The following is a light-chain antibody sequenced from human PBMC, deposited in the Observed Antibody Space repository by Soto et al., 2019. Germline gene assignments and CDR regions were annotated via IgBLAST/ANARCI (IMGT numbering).Light chain of an antibody. V-gene: IGKV1-9*01. J-gene: IGKJ5*01. Sequence: IQLTQSPSSLSASLGDRVNVTCRASQDISRYLAWFQQVPGKAPKLLIYTASTSQSGVPSRFIGSGSGTEFTLTISSLQPEDFATYYCQQYHRYPITFGQGTRLEI. CDR2: TAS. CDR1: QDISRY. CDR3: QQYHRYPIT.